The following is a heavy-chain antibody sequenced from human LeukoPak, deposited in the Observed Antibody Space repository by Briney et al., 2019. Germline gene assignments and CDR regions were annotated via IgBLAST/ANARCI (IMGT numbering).Heavy chain of an antibody. V-gene: IGHV5-51*01. CDR1: GSRFTSYW. CDR3: ARGYGDYDYFDY. D-gene: IGHD4-17*01. CDR2: IYPGDSDT. Sequence: GESLKISFKGSGSRFTSYWIGWVRPMPGKGLEWMGIIYPGDSDTRYSPSFQGQVTISADKSISTAYLQWSSLKASDTVMYYCARGYGDYDYFDYWGQGTLVTVSS. J-gene: IGHJ4*02.